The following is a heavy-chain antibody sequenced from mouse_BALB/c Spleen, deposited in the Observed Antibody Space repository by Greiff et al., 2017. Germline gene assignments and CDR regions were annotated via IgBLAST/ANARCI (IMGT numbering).Heavy chain of an antibody. J-gene: IGHJ3*01. CDR2: ISSGGST. Sequence: EVKVVESGGDLVKPGGSLKLSCAASGFTFSSYAMSWVRQTPEKRLEWVASISSGGSTYYPDSVKGRFTISRDNARNILYLQMSSLRSEDTAMYYCARGGFWAYWGQGTLVTVSA. D-gene: IGHD2-2*01. CDR1: GFTFSSYA. V-gene: IGHV5-6-5*01. CDR3: ARGGFWAY.